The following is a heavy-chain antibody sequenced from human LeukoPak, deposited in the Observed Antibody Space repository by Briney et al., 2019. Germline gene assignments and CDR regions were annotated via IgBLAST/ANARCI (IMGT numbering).Heavy chain of an antibody. J-gene: IGHJ4*02. CDR3: AKANWVSNADAVF. V-gene: IGHV3-23*01. Sequence: GGSLRLSCAASGFSFSSYAMSLVREAPARGLEWVSSLRGNGDIFYADSVKGRFTLSRDDSRNTVYLQLNNLRVEDTAVYYCAKANWVSNADAVFWGQGTVVTVPS. CDR1: GFSFSSYA. CDR2: LRGNGDI. D-gene: IGHD1-1*01.